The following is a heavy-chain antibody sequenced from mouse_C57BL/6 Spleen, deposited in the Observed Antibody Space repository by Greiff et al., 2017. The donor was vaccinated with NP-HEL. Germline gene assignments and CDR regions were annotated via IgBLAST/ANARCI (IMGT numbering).Heavy chain of an antibody. D-gene: IGHD1-1*01. CDR2: IYPGSGST. J-gene: IGHJ4*01. CDR3: ARWTTVVARYYYAMDY. CDR1: GYTFTSYW. Sequence: QVQLQQPGAELVKPGASVKMSCKASGYTFTSYWITWVKQRPGQGLEWIGDIYPGSGSTNYNEKFKSKATLTVDTASSTAYSQLSSLTSEDSAVYYCARWTTVVARYYYAMDYWGQGTSVTVSS. V-gene: IGHV1-55*01.